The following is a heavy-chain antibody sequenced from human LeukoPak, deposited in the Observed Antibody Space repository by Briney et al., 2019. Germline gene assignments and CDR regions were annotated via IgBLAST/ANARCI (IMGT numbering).Heavy chain of an antibody. CDR1: GFTFSSYW. CDR2: INSEGSST. D-gene: IGHD3-22*01. J-gene: IGHJ4*02. CDR3: ARGEYYYDSSGHYHLDY. V-gene: IGHV3-74*01. Sequence: QSGGSLRLSCAACGFTFSSYWMQGVRHARGKGRVWVSRINSEGSSTIYADSVKGRFTISRDNAKNTLYLQMNSLRAEDTAVYYCARGEYYYDSSGHYHLDYWGQGTLVTVSS.